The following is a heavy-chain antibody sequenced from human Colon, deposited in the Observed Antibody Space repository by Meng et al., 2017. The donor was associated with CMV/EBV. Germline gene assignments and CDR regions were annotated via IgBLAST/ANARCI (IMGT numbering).Heavy chain of an antibody. J-gene: IGHJ4*02. CDR1: GFTFSTYW. CDR2: IKRDGSEK. D-gene: IGHD1-1*01. CDR3: ARHYYHNWNDYCFDI. Sequence: GGSLRLSCAASGFTFSTYWMTWVRQAPGKGLEWVANIKRDGSEKYYVDSVKGRFTISRDNAKNSLYLQMNSLRAEDTAVYHCARHYYHNWNDYCFDIWGQGTLVTVSS. V-gene: IGHV3-7*01.